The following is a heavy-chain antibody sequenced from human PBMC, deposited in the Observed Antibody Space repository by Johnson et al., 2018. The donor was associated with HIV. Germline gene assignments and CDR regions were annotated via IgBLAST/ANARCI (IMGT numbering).Heavy chain of an antibody. Sequence: VQLVESGGGLVKPGGSLRLSCAASRFIFNDYDMHWVRQVTGKGLEWVSGIGTAGDTYYPGSVKGRFTVSRDNAKNSLYLQMNSLRAEDMAVYYCARGQGGIQLWFDGFDIWGQGTMVTVSS. V-gene: IGHV3-13*01. CDR2: IGTAGDT. J-gene: IGHJ3*02. CDR3: ARGQGGIQLWFDGFDI. CDR1: RFIFNDYD. D-gene: IGHD5-18*01.